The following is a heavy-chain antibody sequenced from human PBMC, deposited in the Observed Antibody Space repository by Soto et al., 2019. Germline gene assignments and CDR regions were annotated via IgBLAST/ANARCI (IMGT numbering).Heavy chain of an antibody. V-gene: IGHV4-39*01. CDR3: ARQPTTGDTDLWIDP. CDR2: IFYSGST. J-gene: IGHJ5*02. Sequence: PSETLSLTCNVSGGSISTSRSYWAWIRQPPGKGLEWLANIFYSGSTYYNPSLASRVTVSVDTSKNEFSLKLRSVTAADTAVYYCARQPTTGDTDLWIDPWGQGTLVTVSS. D-gene: IGHD2-21*01. CDR1: GGSISTSRSY.